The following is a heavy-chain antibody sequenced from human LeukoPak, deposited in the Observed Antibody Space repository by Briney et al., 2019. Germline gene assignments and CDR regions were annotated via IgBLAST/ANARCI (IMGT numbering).Heavy chain of an antibody. CDR2: INPNSGGT. Sequence: GASVKVSCKASGYTFTGYFIHWARQAPGQGLEWMGWINPNSGGTNYAQKFQGRVTMTRDTSISTAYMELTRLTSDDTALYYCAIHIVVVTARPDYFDCWGQGTLVTVSS. CDR3: AIHIVVVTARPDYFDC. D-gene: IGHD2-21*02. J-gene: IGHJ4*02. V-gene: IGHV1-2*02. CDR1: GYTFTGYF.